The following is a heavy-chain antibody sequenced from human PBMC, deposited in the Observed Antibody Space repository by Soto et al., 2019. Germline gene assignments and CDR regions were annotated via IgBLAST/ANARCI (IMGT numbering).Heavy chain of an antibody. CDR1: GFTFSSYG. D-gene: IGHD3-3*01. V-gene: IGHV3-30*18. Sequence: QVQLVESGGGVVQPGRSLRLFCAASGFTFSSYGMHWVRQAPGKGLEWVAVISYDGSNKYYADSVKGRFTISRDNSKNTLYLQMNSLRAEDTAVYYCAKDQSYDFWSGYPRYGMDVWGQGTTVTVSS. J-gene: IGHJ6*02. CDR2: ISYDGSNK. CDR3: AKDQSYDFWSGYPRYGMDV.